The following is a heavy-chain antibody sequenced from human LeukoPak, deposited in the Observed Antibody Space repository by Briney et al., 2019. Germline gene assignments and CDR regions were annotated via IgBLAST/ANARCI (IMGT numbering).Heavy chain of an antibody. Sequence: ASVKVSCKASAYTFTSYQMHWVRQAPGQGLEWMGVINPSADTTSYAQKFQGRLTVTRDTSTSTVHMELSGLRSEDTAVYYCATRDYGDYVYFDCWGQGTLVTVSS. D-gene: IGHD4-17*01. CDR1: AYTFTSYQ. J-gene: IGHJ4*02. CDR2: INPSADTT. V-gene: IGHV1-46*01. CDR3: ATRDYGDYVYFDC.